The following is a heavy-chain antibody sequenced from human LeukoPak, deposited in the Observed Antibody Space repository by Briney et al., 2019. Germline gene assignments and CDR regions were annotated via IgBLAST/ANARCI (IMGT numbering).Heavy chain of an antibody. CDR3: ARDGGGVLGY. Sequence: GGSLRLSRAASGFTVSSNYMSWVRQTPGKGLEWVSVIYSGGNTHYIDSVKGRFTISRDNSKNTLYLQMNNLRAEDTAMYYCARDGGGVLGYWGQGTLVTVSP. D-gene: IGHD2-8*02. CDR2: IYSGGNT. V-gene: IGHV3-53*01. CDR1: GFTVSSNY. J-gene: IGHJ4*02.